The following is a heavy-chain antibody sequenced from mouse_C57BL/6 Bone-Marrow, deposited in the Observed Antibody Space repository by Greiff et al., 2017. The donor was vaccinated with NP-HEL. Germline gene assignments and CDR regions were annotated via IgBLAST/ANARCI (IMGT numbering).Heavy chain of an antibody. D-gene: IGHD2-4*01. CDR1: GFTFGSYG. CDR3: ASPYDYDVAWFAY. CDR2: ISSGGSYT. Sequence: EVQGVESGGDLVKPGGSLKLSCAASGFTFGSYGMSWVRQTPDKRLEWVATISSGGSYTYYPDSVKGRFTISRDNAKNTLYLQMSSLKSEDTAMYYCASPYDYDVAWFAYWGQGTLVTVSA. V-gene: IGHV5-6*01. J-gene: IGHJ3*01.